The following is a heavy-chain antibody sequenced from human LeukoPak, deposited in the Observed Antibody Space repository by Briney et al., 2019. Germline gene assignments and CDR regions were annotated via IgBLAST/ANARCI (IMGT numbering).Heavy chain of an antibody. D-gene: IGHD6-19*01. Sequence: GSLRLSCSASGFTFSSFAMHWVRQPPGKGLEWIGSIYYSGSTYYNPSLKSRVTISVDTSKNQFSLKLSSVTAADTAVYYCATRLGYSSGWYKVYYFDYWGQGTLVTVSS. CDR2: IYYSGST. J-gene: IGHJ4*02. CDR1: GFTFSSFAMH. V-gene: IGHV4-39*01. CDR3: ATRLGYSSGWYKVYYFDY.